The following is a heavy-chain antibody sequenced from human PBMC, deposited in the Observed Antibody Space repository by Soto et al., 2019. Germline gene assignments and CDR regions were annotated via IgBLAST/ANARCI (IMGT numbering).Heavy chain of an antibody. Sequence: VQLVQSGVEVKKAGASVKVSCKASGYTFTNYGISWVRQAPGQGLEWMGWINTYNGNTNYAQKVQGRVTMTTETSTSTAYMELRSLRSDDTAVYYCARDLLYSTRSTVRFDIWGQGTMLTVSS. CDR3: ARDLLYSTRSTVRFDI. V-gene: IGHV1-18*01. CDR2: INTYNGNT. CDR1: GYTFTNYG. D-gene: IGHD6-13*01. J-gene: IGHJ3*02.